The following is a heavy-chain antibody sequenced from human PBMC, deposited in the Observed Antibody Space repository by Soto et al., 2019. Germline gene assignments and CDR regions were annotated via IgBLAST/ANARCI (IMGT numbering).Heavy chain of an antibody. CDR1: GFSLSTSGVG. D-gene: IGHD6-6*01. CDR2: IYWNDDK. V-gene: IGHV2-5*01. J-gene: IGHJ5*02. CDR3: AHKEYSSSSPVFPP. Sequence: YDPTLGNPKQTLTLTCPFSGFSLSTSGVGVGWIRQPPGKALEWLALIYWNDDKRYSPSLKSRLTITKDTSKNQVVLTMTNMDPVDTATYYCAHKEYSSSSPVFPPWGLYTLVIVSS.